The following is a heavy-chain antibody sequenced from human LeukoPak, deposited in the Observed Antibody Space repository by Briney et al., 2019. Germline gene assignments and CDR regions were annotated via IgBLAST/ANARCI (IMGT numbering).Heavy chain of an antibody. Sequence: ASVRVSCKASGYTFTSYGISWVRQAPGQGLEWMGWISAYNGNTNYAQKLQGRVTMTTDTSTSTAYNELRSLRSDDTAVYYCARDLVVRGVIIRYWGQGPLVTVSS. CDR1: GYTFTSYG. D-gene: IGHD3-10*01. CDR2: ISAYNGNT. V-gene: IGHV1-18*04. CDR3: ARDLVVRGVIIRY. J-gene: IGHJ4*02.